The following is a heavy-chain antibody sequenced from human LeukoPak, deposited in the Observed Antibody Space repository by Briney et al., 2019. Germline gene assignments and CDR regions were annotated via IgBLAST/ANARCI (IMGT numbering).Heavy chain of an antibody. CDR1: GFTFRSYW. CDR3: NYGSGSYPRY. D-gene: IGHD3-10*01. J-gene: IGHJ4*02. V-gene: IGHV3-74*01. Sequence: GGSLRLSCAASGFTFRSYWVHWVRQAPGKGLLWISRINSDGSSISYADSVKGRFTISRDNAKNMLYLQMNSLRAEDTAVYYCNYGSGSYPRYWGQGTLVTVSS. CDR2: INSDGSSI.